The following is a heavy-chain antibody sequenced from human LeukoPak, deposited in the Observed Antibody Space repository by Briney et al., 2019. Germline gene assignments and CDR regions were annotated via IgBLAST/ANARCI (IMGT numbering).Heavy chain of an antibody. V-gene: IGHV3-21*01. Sequence: PGGSLRLSCAASGFTFSSYSMNWVRQAPGKGLEWVSSISSSSSYIYYADSVKGRFTISRDNAKNSLYLQMNSLRAEDTAVYYCARERRYYYDSSGYYPPDYWGQGTLVTVSS. CDR2: ISSSSSYI. CDR3: ARERRYYYDSSGYYPPDY. D-gene: IGHD3-22*01. J-gene: IGHJ4*02. CDR1: GFTFSSYS.